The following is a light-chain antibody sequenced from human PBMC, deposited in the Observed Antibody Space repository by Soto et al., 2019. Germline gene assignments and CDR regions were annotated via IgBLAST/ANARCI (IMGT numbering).Light chain of an antibody. Sequence: EIVLTQSPGTLSLSPGERVTLSCRASQSVSSSYLAWYQQKPGQAPRLLIYGASSRATGIPDRFSGSGSGTDFTLTISRLEPEDFAVYYCQQYGSSPSVTFGQGNDWRL. V-gene: IGKV3-20*01. CDR2: GAS. CDR3: QQYGSSPSVT. CDR1: QSVSSSY. J-gene: IGKJ5*01.